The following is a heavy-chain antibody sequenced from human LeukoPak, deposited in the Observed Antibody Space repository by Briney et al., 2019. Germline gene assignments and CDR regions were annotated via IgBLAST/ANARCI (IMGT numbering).Heavy chain of an antibody. Sequence: GGSLRLSCAASGFTFSSYWMSWVRQAPGKGLEWVANIKQDGSDKYYVDSVKGRFTISRDNAKNSLYLQMNSLRAEDTAVYYCAREEIVVVVAATEAFDYWGQGTLVTVSS. J-gene: IGHJ4*02. CDR3: AREEIVVVVAATEAFDY. V-gene: IGHV3-7*03. CDR1: GFTFSSYW. D-gene: IGHD2-15*01. CDR2: IKQDGSDK.